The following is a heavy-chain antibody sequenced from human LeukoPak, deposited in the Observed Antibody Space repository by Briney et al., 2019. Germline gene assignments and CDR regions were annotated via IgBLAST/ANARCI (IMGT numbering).Heavy chain of an antibody. Sequence: SGPTLVNPTQTLTLTCTFSGFSLSTSGVGVGWIRKPPGKALEWLALIYWDDDKRYSPSLKSRLTITKDTSKNQVVLTMTNMDPVDTATYYCAHTPHDFWSGYYTRDYWGQGTLVTVSS. D-gene: IGHD3-3*01. CDR1: GFSLSTSGVG. CDR2: IYWDDDK. V-gene: IGHV2-5*02. CDR3: AHTPHDFWSGYYTRDY. J-gene: IGHJ4*02.